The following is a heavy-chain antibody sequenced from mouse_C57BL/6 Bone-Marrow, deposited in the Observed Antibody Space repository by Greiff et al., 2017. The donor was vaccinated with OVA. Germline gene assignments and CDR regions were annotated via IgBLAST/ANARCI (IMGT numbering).Heavy chain of an antibody. CDR2: IRSKSSNYAT. V-gene: IGHV10-3*01. CDR1: GFTFHTYA. J-gene: IGHJ1*03. Sequence: EVTLMESGGGLVQPKGSLKLSCAASGFTFHTYAMHWVRQAPGKGLEWVARIRSKSSNYATYSADSVKDRFTISRDDSQSMLYLQMNNLKTEDTAMYYCVRDEGNDYDRPYHWYFDVWGTGTTVTVSS. CDR3: VRDEGNDYDRPYHWYFDV. D-gene: IGHD2-4*01.